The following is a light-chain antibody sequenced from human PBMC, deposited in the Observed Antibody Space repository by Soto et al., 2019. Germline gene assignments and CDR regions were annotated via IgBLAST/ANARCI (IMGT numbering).Light chain of an antibody. V-gene: IGLV2-14*01. CDR3: ISYTGSSTSYV. Sequence: QSGLTQPASGSRSPGQSITISCSGTSSDVGSYDHVAWYQQFPGKTPKLMIYEVSNRPSGVSSRFSGSKSGNTASLTISGLQAEDEDDYYCISYTGSSTSYVFGSGTKVTVL. CDR1: SSDVGSYDH. J-gene: IGLJ1*01. CDR2: EVS.